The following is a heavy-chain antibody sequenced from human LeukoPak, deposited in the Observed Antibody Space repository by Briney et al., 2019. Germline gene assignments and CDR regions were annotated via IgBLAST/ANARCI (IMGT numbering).Heavy chain of an antibody. V-gene: IGHV3-48*03. CDR3: ARETRIRNYYDSGAYYYGDYFDY. J-gene: IGHJ4*02. CDR2: ISSSGSTI. D-gene: IGHD3-22*01. CDR1: GFTFSSYE. Sequence: GGSLRLSCAASGFTFSSYEMNWVRQAPGEGLEWVSYISSSGSTIYYADSVKGRFTISRDNAKNSLYLQMSSLRAEDTAIYYCARETRIRNYYDSGAYYYGDYFDYWGQGTLVTVSS.